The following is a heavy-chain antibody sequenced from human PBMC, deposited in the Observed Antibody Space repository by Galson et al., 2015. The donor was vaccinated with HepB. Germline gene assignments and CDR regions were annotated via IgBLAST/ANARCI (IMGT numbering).Heavy chain of an antibody. Sequence: SETLSLTCTVSGGSISSSSYYWGWIRQPPGKGLEWIGSIYYSGSTHYNPSLKGRVTISVDTSKNQFSLKLSSVTAADTAVYYCARRGQWLGHYYFDYWGQGTLVTVSS. CDR1: GGSISSSSYY. V-gene: IGHV4-39*01. J-gene: IGHJ4*02. CDR2: IYYSGST. D-gene: IGHD6-19*01. CDR3: ARRGQWLGHYYFDY.